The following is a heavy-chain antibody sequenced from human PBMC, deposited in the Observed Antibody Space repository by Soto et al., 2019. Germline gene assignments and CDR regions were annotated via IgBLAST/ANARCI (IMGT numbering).Heavy chain of an antibody. CDR3: ARLSGAAAGRNYGMDV. CDR2: ISAYNGNT. V-gene: IGHV1-18*01. CDR1: GYTFSAYY. J-gene: IGHJ6*02. D-gene: IGHD6-13*01. Sequence: QVQLVQSGAGVKEPGAAMKVSCKASGYTFSAYYIHWVRQAPGQGLEWMGWISAYNGNTNYAQKLQGRVTMTTDTSTSTAYMELRSLRSDDTAVYYCARLSGAAAGRNYGMDVWGQGTTVTVSS.